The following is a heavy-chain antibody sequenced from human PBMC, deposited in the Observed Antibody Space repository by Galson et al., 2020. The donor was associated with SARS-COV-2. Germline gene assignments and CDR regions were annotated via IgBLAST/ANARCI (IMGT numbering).Heavy chain of an antibody. Sequence: GGSLRLSCAASGFTFSSYAMHWVRQAPGKGLEWVAVISYDGSNKYYADSVKGRFTISRDNSKNTLYLQMNSLRAEDTAVYYCARDPIAARPPHWGQGTLVTVSS. CDR3: ARDPIAARPPH. CDR2: ISYDGSNK. V-gene: IGHV3-30-3*01. D-gene: IGHD6-6*01. CDR1: GFTFSSYA. J-gene: IGHJ4*02.